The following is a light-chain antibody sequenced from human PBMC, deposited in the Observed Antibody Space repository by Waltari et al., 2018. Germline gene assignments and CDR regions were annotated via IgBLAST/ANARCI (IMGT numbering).Light chain of an antibody. V-gene: IGLV1-40*01. Sequence: QSVLTQPPSVSGAPGQRVTISCTGGSANPGTGYDVHWSQQLPGTAPNPPIYTNIYRPSGVPDRFSGSKSGTSASLIIAGLQAEDAADYYCQSFDISLNGAVFGAGTKVTVL. J-gene: IGLJ1*01. CDR3: QSFDISLNGAV. CDR2: TNI. CDR1: SANPGTGYD.